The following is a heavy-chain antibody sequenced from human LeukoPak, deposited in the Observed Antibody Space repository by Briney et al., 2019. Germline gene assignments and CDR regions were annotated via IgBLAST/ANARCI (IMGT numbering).Heavy chain of an antibody. CDR1: GFTFSYFE. Sequence: GGSLRLSCAASGFTFSYFEMNWVRQAPGKGLEWISYISSSGSSIYYADSVKGRFAISRDDAKSPFYLQMNGLRAEDTAIYYCVSRSSWTYYMDVWGKGITVSVSS. CDR3: VSRSSWTYYMDV. CDR2: ISSSGSSI. J-gene: IGHJ6*03. D-gene: IGHD6-13*01. V-gene: IGHV3-48*03.